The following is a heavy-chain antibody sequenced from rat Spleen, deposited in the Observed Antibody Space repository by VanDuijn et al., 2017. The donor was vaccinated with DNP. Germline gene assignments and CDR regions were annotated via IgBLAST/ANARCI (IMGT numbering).Heavy chain of an antibody. V-gene: IGHV4-2*01. Sequence: EVKLVESGGGLAQPGRSLKLSCAASGFNFNDYWMGWVRQAPGKGLEWIGEINDDSSTINNVTSLKDRFTISRDNAQNTLYLQMSKLGSEDTAIYYCVTYDGSLWGQGVLVTVSS. CDR1: GFNFNDYW. CDR3: VTYDGSL. J-gene: IGHJ2*01. CDR2: INDDSSTI. D-gene: IGHD1-12*02.